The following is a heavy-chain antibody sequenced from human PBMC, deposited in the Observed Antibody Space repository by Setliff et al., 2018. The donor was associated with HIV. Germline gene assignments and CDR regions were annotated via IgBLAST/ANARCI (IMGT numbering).Heavy chain of an antibody. Sequence: GGSLRLSCVTSGFFFGSYAMAWVRQAPGKGLERVSSVSGSGGTRYYAVSVRGRFTISRDDSKDTVYLEMKSLRGDDTAIYYCAKSIRSYTPSPTFDYWGQGSLVTVSS. V-gene: IGHV3-23*01. CDR1: GFFFGSYA. D-gene: IGHD2-2*02. CDR3: AKSIRSYTPSPTFDY. J-gene: IGHJ4*02. CDR2: VSGSGGTR.